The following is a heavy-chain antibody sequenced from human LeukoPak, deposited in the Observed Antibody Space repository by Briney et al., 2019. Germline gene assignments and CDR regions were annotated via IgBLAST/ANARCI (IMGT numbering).Heavy chain of an antibody. CDR2: IYYSGST. V-gene: IGHV4-39*01. Sequence: SETLSLTCTVSGGSISSSSYFWGWIRQPPGKGLEWIGTIYYSGSTYYNPSLKSRVIISVDASKNQFSLKLSSVTAADTAVYYCAVAGVRYYDSSGLYAFDFWGQGTMATVSS. CDR1: GGSISSSSYF. J-gene: IGHJ3*01. CDR3: AVAGVRYYDSSGLYAFDF. D-gene: IGHD3-22*01.